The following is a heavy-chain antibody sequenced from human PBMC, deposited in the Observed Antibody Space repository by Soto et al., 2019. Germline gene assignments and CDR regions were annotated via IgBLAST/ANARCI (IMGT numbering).Heavy chain of an antibody. CDR2: ISDSGST. CDR3: ARRIKYYYAMDV. Sequence: SETLSLTCTVSGGSVSSGSYYWSWILQPPGKGLEWIGYISDSGSTNYNPSLKSRVTISVDTSNNQFSLKLSSVTAADTAVYYCARRIKYYYAMDVWGQGTTVTVSS. V-gene: IGHV4-61*01. CDR1: GGSVSSGSYY. J-gene: IGHJ6*02. D-gene: IGHD2-15*01.